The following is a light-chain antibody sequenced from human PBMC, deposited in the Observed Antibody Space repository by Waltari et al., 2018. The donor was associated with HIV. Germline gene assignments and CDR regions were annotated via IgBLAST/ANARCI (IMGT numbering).Light chain of an antibody. CDR3: SSYTSSSTYV. CDR2: DVT. J-gene: IGLJ1*01. CDR1: SSDVGAYDY. V-gene: IGLV2-14*03. Sequence: QSALTQPASVSGSPGQSITISCTGTSSDVGAYDYVSWYQQYPGKAPKLIIYDVTERPAGVSNRFSGSKSANTASLTISGLQAEDEADYYCSSYTSSSTYVFGTGTKVTVL.